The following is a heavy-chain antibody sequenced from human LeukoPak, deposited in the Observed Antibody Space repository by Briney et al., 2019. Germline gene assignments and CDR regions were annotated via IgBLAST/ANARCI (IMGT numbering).Heavy chain of an antibody. V-gene: IGHV1-8*03. D-gene: IGHD3-22*01. J-gene: IGHJ5*02. CDR2: MNPNSGNT. CDR3: ARVVKRGYNWFDP. CDR1: GYTFTSYD. Sequence: GASVKVSCKASGYTFTSYDINWVRQATGQGLEWMGWMNPNSGNTGYAQKFQGRVTINRNTSISTAYMELSSLRSEGTAVYYCARVVKRGYNWFDPWGQGTLVTVSS.